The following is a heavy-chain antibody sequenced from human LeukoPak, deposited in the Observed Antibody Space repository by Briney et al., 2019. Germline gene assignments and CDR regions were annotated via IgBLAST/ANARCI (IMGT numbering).Heavy chain of an antibody. V-gene: IGHV1-2*02. CDR2: INPNSGGT. D-gene: IGHD3-3*01. Sequence: ASVKVSCKASGYTFTGYYMHWVRQAPGQGLEWMGWINPNSGGTNYAQKFQGRVTMTRDMSTSTVYMELSSLRSEDTAVYYCARAPEPDFWSGYRDYFDYWGQGTLVTVSS. CDR1: GYTFTGYY. CDR3: ARAPEPDFWSGYRDYFDY. J-gene: IGHJ4*02.